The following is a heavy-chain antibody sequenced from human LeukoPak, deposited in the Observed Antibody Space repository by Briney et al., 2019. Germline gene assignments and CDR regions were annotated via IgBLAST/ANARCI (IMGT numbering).Heavy chain of an antibody. Sequence: PGGSLRLSCAASGFTFSSYAMHWVRQAPGKGLEWVSFLYSDGSTYYADSVKGRFTISRDNSKNTLYLQMNSLRAEDTAVYYCARGLTNAFHIWGQGTMVTVSS. D-gene: IGHD4-11*01. J-gene: IGHJ3*02. CDR3: ARGLTNAFHI. V-gene: IGHV3-53*01. CDR1: GFTFSSYA. CDR2: LYSDGST.